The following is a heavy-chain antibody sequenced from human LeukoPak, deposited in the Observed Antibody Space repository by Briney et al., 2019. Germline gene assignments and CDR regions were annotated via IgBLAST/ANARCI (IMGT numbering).Heavy chain of an antibody. V-gene: IGHV3-7*01. J-gene: IGHJ4*02. CDR3: GRLAHNAWYAIDY. Sequence: GGALRLSCVASDFPFYFYLMTWVRQAPGKGLEWVAHILPDGGQKYYVDSVKGRFTISRDNPKNSLYLQINSLRAEDTAVYYCGRLAHNAWYAIDYWGQGTLVTVSS. CDR2: ILPDGGQK. D-gene: IGHD6-13*01. CDR1: DFPFYFYL.